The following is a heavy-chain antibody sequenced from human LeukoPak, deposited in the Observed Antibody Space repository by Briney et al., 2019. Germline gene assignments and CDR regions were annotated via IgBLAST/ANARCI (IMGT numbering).Heavy chain of an antibody. CDR1: GFTFSSYG. CDR3: AKDLMLYSSYDAFDI. D-gene: IGHD4-11*01. CDR2: IRYDGSNK. J-gene: IGHJ3*02. V-gene: IGHV3-30*02. Sequence: PGGSLRLSCAASGFTFSSYGMHWVRQAPGKGLEWVAFIRYDGSNKYYAGSVKGRFTISRDNSKNTLYLQMNSLRAEDTAVYYCAKDLMLYSSYDAFDIWGQGTMVTVSS.